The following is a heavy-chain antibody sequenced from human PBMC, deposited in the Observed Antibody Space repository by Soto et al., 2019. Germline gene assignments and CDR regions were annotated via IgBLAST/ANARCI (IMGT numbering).Heavy chain of an antibody. J-gene: IGHJ4*02. Sequence: QVQLQESGPGLVKPSQTLSLTCTVSGGSISSGGYYWSWIRQHPGKGLEWIGYIYYSGSTYYNPSNKSRVTISVDTSKNQFSLKLSSVTAADTAVYYCATTRTRKQSLGFDYWGQGTLVTVSA. CDR1: GGSISSGGYY. CDR2: IYYSGST. CDR3: ATTRTRKQSLGFDY. V-gene: IGHV4-31*03. D-gene: IGHD6-19*01.